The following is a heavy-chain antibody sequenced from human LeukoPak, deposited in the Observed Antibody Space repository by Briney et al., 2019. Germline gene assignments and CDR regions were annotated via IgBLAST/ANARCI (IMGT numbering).Heavy chain of an antibody. V-gene: IGHV4-61*02. CDR1: GGSISSGSYY. CDR2: IYTSGST. CDR3: ARERRFVIDY. J-gene: IGHJ4*02. Sequence: SETLSLTCTVSGGSISSGSYYWSWIRQPAGKGLEWIGRIYTSGSTNYNPSLKSRVTISVDTSKNQFSLKLSSVTAADTAVYYCARERRFVIDYWGQGTLVTVSS. D-gene: IGHD3-10*01.